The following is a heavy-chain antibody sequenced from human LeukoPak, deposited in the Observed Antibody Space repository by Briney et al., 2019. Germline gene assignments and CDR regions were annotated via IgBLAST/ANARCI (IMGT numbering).Heavy chain of an antibody. Sequence: PSETLSLTCTVSGGSISSSSYYWGWIRQPPGKGLEWIGSIYYSGSTYYNPSLKSRVTISVDTSKNQFSLKLSSVTAADTAVYYCARGGRIRYYGSGSSSAFDIWGQGTMVTVSS. D-gene: IGHD3-10*01. CDR2: IYYSGST. V-gene: IGHV4-39*01. J-gene: IGHJ3*02. CDR1: GGSISSSSYY. CDR3: ARGGRIRYYGSGSSSAFDI.